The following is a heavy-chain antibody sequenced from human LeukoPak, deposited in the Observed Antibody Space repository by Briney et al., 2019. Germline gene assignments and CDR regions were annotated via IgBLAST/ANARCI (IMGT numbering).Heavy chain of an antibody. V-gene: IGHV4-59*11. CDR1: GGSISSHY. CDR2: IYYSGST. J-gene: IGHJ4*02. CDR3: ARGPQVGATNDY. D-gene: IGHD1-26*01. Sequence: PSETLSLTCTVSGGSISSHYWSWIRQPPGKGLEWIGYIYYSGSTNYNPSLKSRVTISVDTSKNQFSLKLSSVTAAGTAVYYCARGPQVGATNDYWGQGTLVTVSS.